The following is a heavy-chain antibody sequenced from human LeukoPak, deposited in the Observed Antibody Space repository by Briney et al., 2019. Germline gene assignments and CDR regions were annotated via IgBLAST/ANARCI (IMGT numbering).Heavy chain of an antibody. J-gene: IGHJ6*02. V-gene: IGHV3-33*01. CDR3: ARGKGQRNYYYYYGMDV. CDR1: GFTFSSYG. D-gene: IGHD6-25*01. Sequence: GGSLRLSCAASGFTFSSYGMHWVRQAPGKGLEWVAVIWYDGSNKYYADSVKGRFTISRDNSKNTLYLQMNSLRAEDTAVYYCARGKGQRNYYYYYGMDVWGQGTTVTVSS. CDR2: IWYDGSNK.